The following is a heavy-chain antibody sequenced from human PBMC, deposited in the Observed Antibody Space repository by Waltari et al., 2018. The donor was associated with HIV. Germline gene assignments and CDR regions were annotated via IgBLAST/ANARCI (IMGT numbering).Heavy chain of an antibody. J-gene: IGHJ4*02. CDR3: AREDCSGGGCNKNFDY. D-gene: IGHD2-15*01. CDR2: VQFKGGGT. CDR1: GYTFTDCN. Sequence: QVQLMQSGAEVKNPGASVEVSCKASGYTFTDCNIHWVRLAPGQGPEWRGCVQFKGGGTKYAQKFQGRVTMTRDTSIKTGNRELSRLSADDTAVYYCAREDCSGGGCNKNFDYWGQGTLVTVSS. V-gene: IGHV1-2*02.